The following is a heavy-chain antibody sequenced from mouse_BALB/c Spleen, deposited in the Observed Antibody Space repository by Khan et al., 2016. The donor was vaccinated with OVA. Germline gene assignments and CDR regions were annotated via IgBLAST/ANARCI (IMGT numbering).Heavy chain of an antibody. CDR2: INPYNDGA. J-gene: IGHJ3*01. Sequence: VQLQQSGPELVKPGASVKISCQASGYSFTNYIIHWVKQKPGQGLEWIGYINPYNDGAKYNEKFKGKATLTSDKSSSTAYMELSGLTSEDSAVYYCARAYGRSFWFAYWGQGTLVTVSA. CDR1: GYSFTNYI. D-gene: IGHD1-1*01. CDR3: ARAYGRSFWFAY. V-gene: IGHV1S136*01.